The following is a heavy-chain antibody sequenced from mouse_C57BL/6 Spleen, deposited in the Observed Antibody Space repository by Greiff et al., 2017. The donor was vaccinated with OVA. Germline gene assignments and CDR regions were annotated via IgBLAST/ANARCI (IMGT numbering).Heavy chain of an antibody. Sequence: EVQLQQSGGGLVQPGGSLSLSCAASGFTFTDYYMSWVRQPPGKALEWLGFIRNKANGYTTEYSASVKGRFTISRDNSQSILYLQMNALRAEDSATYYCARYRAMRDAMDYWGQGTSVTVSS. CDR1: GFTFTDYY. CDR3: ARYRAMRDAMDY. J-gene: IGHJ4*01. V-gene: IGHV7-3*01. CDR2: IRNKANGYTT.